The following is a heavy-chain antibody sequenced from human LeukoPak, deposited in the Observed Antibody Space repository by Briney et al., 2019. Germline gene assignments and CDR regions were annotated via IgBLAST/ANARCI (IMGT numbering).Heavy chain of an antibody. CDR3: ARHVRIYDYVWGSYRPPQYYFDY. V-gene: IGHV4-59*04. CDR2: IYYSGST. CDR1: GGSISSYY. Sequence: SETLSLTCTVSGGSISSYYWSWIRQPPGKGLEWIGYIYYSGSTYYNPSLKSRVTISVDTSKNQFSLKLSSVTAADTAVYYCARHVRIYDYVWGSYRPPQYYFDYWGQGTLVTVSS. J-gene: IGHJ4*02. D-gene: IGHD3-16*02.